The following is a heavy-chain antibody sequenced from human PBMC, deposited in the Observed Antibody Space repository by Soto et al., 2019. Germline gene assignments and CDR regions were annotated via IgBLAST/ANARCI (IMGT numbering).Heavy chain of an antibody. V-gene: IGHV3-9*01. J-gene: IGHJ6*02. D-gene: IGHD3-16*01. Sequence: EVQLVESGGGLVQPGRSLRLSCAASGFTFDDYAMPWVRQAPGKGLEWVSGINWNSGSIGYADSVKGRFTISRDNAKNSLYLQMNSLRTEDTALYYCAKEKGFGGVRKGMDVWGQGTTVTVSS. CDR2: INWNSGSI. CDR1: GFTFDDYA. CDR3: AKEKGFGGVRKGMDV.